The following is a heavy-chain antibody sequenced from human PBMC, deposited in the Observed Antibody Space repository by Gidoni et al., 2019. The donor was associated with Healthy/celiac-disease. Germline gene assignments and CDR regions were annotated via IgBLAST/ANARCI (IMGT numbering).Heavy chain of an antibody. CDR2: ISYDGSNK. V-gene: IGHV3-30*18. Sequence: QVRLVVSGGGVVQPCSALCLSCAPPGFTFSSYGMHWVRQAPGKGLEWVAVISYDGSNKYYADSVKGRFTISRDNSKNTLYLQMNSLRAEDTAVYYCAKDDPYFDYWGQGTLVTVSS. CDR3: AKDDPYFDY. CDR1: GFTFSSYG. J-gene: IGHJ4*02.